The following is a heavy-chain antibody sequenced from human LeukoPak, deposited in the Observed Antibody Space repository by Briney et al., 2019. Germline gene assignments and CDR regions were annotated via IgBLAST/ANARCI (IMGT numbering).Heavy chain of an antibody. D-gene: IGHD6-19*01. CDR2: IIPIFGTA. Sequence: GASVKVSCKXSGGTFSSYAISWVLQAPGQGLEWMGGIIPIFGTANYAQKFQGRVTITTDESTSTAYMELSSLRSEDTAVYYCARDKLLDIHTPYSSGWSNWFDPWGQGTLVTVSS. CDR3: ARDKLLDIHTPYSSGWSNWFDP. V-gene: IGHV1-69*05. CDR1: GGTFSSYA. J-gene: IGHJ5*02.